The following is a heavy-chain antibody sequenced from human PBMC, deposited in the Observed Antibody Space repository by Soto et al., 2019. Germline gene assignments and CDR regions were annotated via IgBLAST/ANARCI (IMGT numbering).Heavy chain of an antibody. V-gene: IGHV1-69*08. CDR1: GGTFSSYT. D-gene: IGHD2-15*01. CDR2: IIPILGIA. CDR3: ARDRDYCSGGSCYLSSH. J-gene: IGHJ1*01. Sequence: QVQLVQSGAEVQKPGSSVKVSCKASGGTFSSYTISWVRQAPGQGLEWMGRIIPILGIANYAQKFQGRVTITADKSTSTAYMELSSLRSEDTAVYYCARDRDYCSGGSCYLSSHWGQGTLVTVSS.